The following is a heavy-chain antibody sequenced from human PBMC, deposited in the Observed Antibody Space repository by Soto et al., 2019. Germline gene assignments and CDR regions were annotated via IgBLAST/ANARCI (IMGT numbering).Heavy chain of an antibody. CDR1: GFTFSSHD. CDR3: ARGPAVSGNWYFDL. D-gene: IGHD6-19*01. CDR2: IDTAGYT. J-gene: IGHJ2*01. V-gene: IGHV3-13*01. Sequence: GGSLRLSCAASGFTFSSHDMHWVRQAPGKGLEWVSGIDTAGYTYYPDSVKGRFTISRENAKKSLYLQMNSLNAGDTAVYYCARGPAVSGNWYFDLWGRGTLVTVSS.